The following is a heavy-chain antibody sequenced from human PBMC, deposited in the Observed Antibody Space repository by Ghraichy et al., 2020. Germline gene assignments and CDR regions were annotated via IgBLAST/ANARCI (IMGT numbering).Heavy chain of an antibody. CDR2: MYFTGTT. Sequence: SETLSLTCTVSGGSITGYYWNWIRQSSGKGLEWVARMYFTGTTNYNPSLKDRVTTSVDASKSQFSLRMTSVTAADSGVYYCARDRRHRVQDTWFDPWGQGTLVIVSS. CDR3: ARDRRHRVQDTWFDP. D-gene: IGHD1-14*01. CDR1: GGSITGYY. J-gene: IGHJ5*02. V-gene: IGHV4-4*07.